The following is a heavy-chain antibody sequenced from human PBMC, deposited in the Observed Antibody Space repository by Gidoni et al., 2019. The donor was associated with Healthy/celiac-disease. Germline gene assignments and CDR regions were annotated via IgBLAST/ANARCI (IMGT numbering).Heavy chain of an antibody. CDR3: ATNLLYYYDRSGAFDI. D-gene: IGHD3-22*01. Sequence: QVQLHESGPGLVKPSETLSLPCTVSGYSISSGYYWGWIRQPPGKGLEWIGSIYHSGSTYYNPSLKSRVTISVDTSKNQFSLKLSSVTAADTAVYYCATNLLYYYDRSGAFDIWGQGTMVTVSS. CDR1: GYSISSGYY. CDR2: IYHSGST. J-gene: IGHJ3*02. V-gene: IGHV4-38-2*02.